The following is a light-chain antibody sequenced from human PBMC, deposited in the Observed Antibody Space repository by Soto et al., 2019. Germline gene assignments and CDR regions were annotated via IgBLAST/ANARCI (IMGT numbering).Light chain of an antibody. CDR1: QSVSDNS. Sequence: ELVMTQSPATLSVSPGERATLSCRASQSVSDNSLAWYQQKPGQAPRLLIYGASSRATGIPGRFSGSGSGTDFTLTIHRLEPEDFAVYYCQYYGNAPLTFGGGTKVDI. J-gene: IGKJ4*01. V-gene: IGKV3-20*01. CDR2: GAS. CDR3: QYYGNAPLT.